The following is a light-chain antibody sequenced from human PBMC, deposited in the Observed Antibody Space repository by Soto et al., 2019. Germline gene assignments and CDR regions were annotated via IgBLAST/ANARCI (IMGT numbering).Light chain of an antibody. V-gene: IGKV3-11*01. CDR1: QSVSSY. Sequence: EIVLTQSPATLSLSPGERATLSCRASQSVSSYLAWYQQKPGQAPRLLIYDASNRATGIPARFSGSGSGTDFTLTISSLDPEDFAVYYCQQRSNWPLKFGGGTKVEIK. CDR2: DAS. CDR3: QQRSNWPLK. J-gene: IGKJ4*02.